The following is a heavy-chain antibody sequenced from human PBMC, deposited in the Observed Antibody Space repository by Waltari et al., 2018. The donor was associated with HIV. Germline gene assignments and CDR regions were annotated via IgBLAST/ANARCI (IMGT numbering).Heavy chain of an antibody. CDR1: GFTFSVDW. Sequence: EVQLVESGGDLVQPGGSLRLSCAASGFTFSVDWMHWVRQVPGKGLVWVERIDSAGSRISYADSVKGRFSISRDNAENTLYLQMNSLRVEDTAVYYCVRDGMVATFDHWGQGTLVTVSS. CDR2: IDSAGSRI. CDR3: VRDGMVATFDH. V-gene: IGHV3-74*01. J-gene: IGHJ4*02. D-gene: IGHD5-12*01.